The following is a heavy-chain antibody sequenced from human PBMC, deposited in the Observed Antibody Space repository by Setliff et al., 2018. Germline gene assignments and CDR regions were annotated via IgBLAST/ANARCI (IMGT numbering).Heavy chain of an antibody. CDR2: INPNSGGT. CDR3: ARVAVGAMGADY. J-gene: IGHJ4*02. Sequence: ASVKVSCKASGGTFSSYAISWVRQAPGQGLEWMGRINPNSGGTNYAQKFQGRVTMTRDTSISTAYMELSRLRSDDTAVYYCARVAVGAMGADYWGQGTLVTVPQ. CDR1: GGTFSSYA. V-gene: IGHV1-2*06. D-gene: IGHD1-26*01.